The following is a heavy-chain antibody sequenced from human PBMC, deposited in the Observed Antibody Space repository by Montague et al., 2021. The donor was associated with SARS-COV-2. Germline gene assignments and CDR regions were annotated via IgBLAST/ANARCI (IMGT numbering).Heavy chain of an antibody. CDR1: NGSINNYY. Sequence: SETLSLTCTVSNGSINNYYWSWVRQPPGKRLEWIGYIYYRGSTNYNSSLESRVTMSIDTSKNQFSLKLRSVTASDTAVYFCAREGPYNWFDPWGQGTLVIVSS. CDR3: AREGPYNWFDP. V-gene: IGHV4-59*01. CDR2: IYYRGST. J-gene: IGHJ5*02.